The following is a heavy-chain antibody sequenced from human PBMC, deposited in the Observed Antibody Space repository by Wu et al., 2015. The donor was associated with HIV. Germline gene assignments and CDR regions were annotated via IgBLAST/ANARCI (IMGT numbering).Heavy chain of an antibody. D-gene: IGHD3-3*01. J-gene: IGHJ6*02. Sequence: QVQLVQSGAEVKQPGSSMKVSCKASGGTFSNYAISWVRQAPGQGLEWMGGIIPMFDTPNYAQRFQGRITIATDESSSTAYMELSGLRSDDTAVCYCAREIFDYYAMDVWGQGTTVTVSS. CDR2: IIPMFDTP. CDR3: AREIFDYYAMDV. V-gene: IGHV1-69*05. CDR1: GGTFSNYA.